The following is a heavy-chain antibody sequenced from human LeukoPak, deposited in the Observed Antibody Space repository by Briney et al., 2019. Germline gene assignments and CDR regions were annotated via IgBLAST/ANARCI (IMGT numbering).Heavy chain of an antibody. V-gene: IGHV3-23*01. CDR1: GFPFSSHA. CDR2: ISNGKT. CDR3: VREAGYCAPVCVKTNWFDP. J-gene: IGHJ5*02. D-gene: IGHD2-15*01. Sequence: QTGGSLRLSCAASGFPFSSHAMSWVRQPPGKGLEWVAAISNGKTYYADSVRGRFAISRDDSTNTVHLHMNSLRDEDTALYHCVREAGYCAPVCVKTNWFDPWGQGTLVTVSS.